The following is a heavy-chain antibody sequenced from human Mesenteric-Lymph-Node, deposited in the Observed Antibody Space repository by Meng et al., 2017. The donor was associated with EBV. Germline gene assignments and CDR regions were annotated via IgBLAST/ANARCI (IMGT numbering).Heavy chain of an antibody. CDR2: ISWDDDK. J-gene: IGHJ4*02. Sequence: QVYVSAFGPPLVNPTPTLPLTFSFPGFSLSTSGGGVGLIRQPPGKALEWLALISWDDDKRYSPSLKSSLTITKDTSKNQVVLTMTNMEPVDTGTYYCAHRTGAYKDGDDLGYFDSWGQGTLVTVSS. D-gene: IGHD2-21*02. V-gene: IGHV2-5*02. CDR1: GFSLSTSGGG. CDR3: AHRTGAYKDGDDLGYFDS.